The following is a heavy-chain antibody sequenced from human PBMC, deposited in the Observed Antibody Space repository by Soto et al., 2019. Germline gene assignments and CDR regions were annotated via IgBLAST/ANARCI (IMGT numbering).Heavy chain of an antibody. V-gene: IGHV4-39*01. D-gene: IGHD3-10*02. J-gene: IGHJ5*01. CDR2: FFYSGAT. Sequence: SETLSLTCTVSDGSISSRNYYWGWIRQSPGKGLEWIGSFFYSGATYYNPSLKSRVTIFVDMSKNQVSLKLSSVTAADSAVYSXARHLFAGGVTYNWFDSWGQGTLVTVSS. CDR1: DGSISSRNYY. CDR3: ARHLFAGGVTYNWFDS.